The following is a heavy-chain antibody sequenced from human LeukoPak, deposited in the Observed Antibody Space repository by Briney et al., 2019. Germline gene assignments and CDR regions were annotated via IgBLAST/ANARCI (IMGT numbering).Heavy chain of an antibody. CDR3: ARERGYSSGWYGFRTSNFDY. J-gene: IGHJ4*02. CDR2: IKKDGSEK. CDR1: GFTFSSYW. Sequence: GGSLRLSCAASGFTFSSYWMTWVRQAPGKGLEWVANIKKDGSEKYYVDSVKGRFTISRDNAKKSLYLQMNSLRGEDTAVYYCARERGYSSGWYGFRTSNFDYWGQGTLVTVSS. D-gene: IGHD6-19*01. V-gene: IGHV3-7*01.